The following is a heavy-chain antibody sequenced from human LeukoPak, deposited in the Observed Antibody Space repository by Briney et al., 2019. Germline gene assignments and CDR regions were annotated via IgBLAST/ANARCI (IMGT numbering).Heavy chain of an antibody. V-gene: IGHV3-23*01. CDR1: GFTFSSYA. CDR3: AKEDYDSSGYYYFDY. CDR2: ISGSGGST. J-gene: IGHJ4*02. D-gene: IGHD3-22*01. Sequence: GGSLRLSCAASGFTFSSYAMSWVRQAPGRGLEWVSAISGSGGSTYYADSVKGRFTISRDSSKNTLYLQMNSLRAEDTAVYYCAKEDYDSSGYYYFDYWGQGTLVTVSS.